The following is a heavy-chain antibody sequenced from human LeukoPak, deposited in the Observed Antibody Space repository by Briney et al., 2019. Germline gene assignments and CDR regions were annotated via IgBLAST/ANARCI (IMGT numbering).Heavy chain of an antibody. CDR3: ARDLAGYCSGGSCYTYYYYYYMDV. CDR1: GFTFSSYS. V-gene: IGHV3-21*01. J-gene: IGHJ6*03. CDR2: ISSSSSYI. Sequence: GGSLRLSCAASGFTFSSYSMNWVRQAPGKGREWVSSISSSSSYIYYADSVKGRFTISRDNAKNSLYLQMNSLRAEDTAVYYCARDLAGYCSGGSCYTYYYYYYMDVWGKGTTVTVSS. D-gene: IGHD2-15*01.